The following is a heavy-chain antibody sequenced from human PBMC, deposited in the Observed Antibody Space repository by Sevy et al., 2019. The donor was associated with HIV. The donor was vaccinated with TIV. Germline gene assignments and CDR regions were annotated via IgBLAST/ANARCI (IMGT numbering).Heavy chain of an antibody. CDR1: GFNFNNYA. V-gene: IGHV3-23*01. Sequence: GGYLRLSCAAAGFNFNNYAMTWVRQAPGKGLEWVSGISFSGSKTYYTESVKGRFSISRDPSKNTLCLQMNNVRVEDTAVYFCAKTPFMDFWNDYYSFYFDFWGQGTLVTVSS. CDR2: ISFSGSKT. D-gene: IGHD3-3*01. CDR3: AKTPFMDFWNDYYSFYFDF. J-gene: IGHJ4*01.